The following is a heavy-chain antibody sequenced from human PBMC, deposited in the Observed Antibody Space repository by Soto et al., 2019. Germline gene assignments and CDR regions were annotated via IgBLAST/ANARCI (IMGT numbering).Heavy chain of an antibody. D-gene: IGHD2-8*01. CDR1: GGSFSGYY. J-gene: IGHJ4*02. V-gene: IGHV4-34*01. Sequence: QVQLQQWGAGLLKPSETLSLTCAVYGGSFSGYYWSWIRQPPGKGLEWIGEINHSGSTNYNPSLKSRVPISVDTSKNQFSLKLSSVTAADTAVYYCARGPPDIVLMVYALYIRGGFDYWGQGTLVTVSS. CDR3: ARGPPDIVLMVYALYIRGGFDY. CDR2: INHSGST.